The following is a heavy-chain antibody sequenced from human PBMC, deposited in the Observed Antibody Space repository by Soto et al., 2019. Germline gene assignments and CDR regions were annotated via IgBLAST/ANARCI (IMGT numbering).Heavy chain of an antibody. CDR2: IIPTFGTA. V-gene: IGHV1-69*06. CDR3: ARSETAGHRGFDI. D-gene: IGHD6-19*01. CDR1: GGTFSSSA. Sequence: QVQLVQSGAEMREPGSSVKVSCKASGGTFSSSAINWLRQAPGQGPEWIGGIIPTFGTANYIEKFRGRVTITADTSTSTAYMEVSSLTSEDTAMYFCARSETAGHRGFDIWGQGTMVTVSS. J-gene: IGHJ3*02.